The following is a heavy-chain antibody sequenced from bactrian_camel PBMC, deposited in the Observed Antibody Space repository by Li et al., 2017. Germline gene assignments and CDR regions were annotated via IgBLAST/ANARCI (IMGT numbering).Heavy chain of an antibody. V-gene: IGHV3S10*01. J-gene: IGHJ6*01. D-gene: IGHD2*01. CDR2: FDSDDST. CDR3: VSGGTWSDFGY. CDR1: GYTISRRC. Sequence: GGSVQAGGSLRLSCVASGYTISRRCMGWFRQAPGKEREGVAMFDSDDSTYYADSVKGRFTISKDNAKNTVYLQMNGLKPKDTAVYYCVSGGTWSDFGYWGRGTQVTVS.